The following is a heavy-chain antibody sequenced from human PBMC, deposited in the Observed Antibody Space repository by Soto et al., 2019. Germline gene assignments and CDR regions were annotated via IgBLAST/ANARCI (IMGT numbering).Heavy chain of an antibody. J-gene: IGHJ4*02. D-gene: IGHD2-21*02. CDR2: INYLGTT. CDR1: GGYIGSSDYY. V-gene: IGHV4-39*01. Sequence: QLQLQESGPGLVKPSETLSLTCTVSGGYIGSSDYYWGWIRQPPEKGLEWIGNINYLGTTYYNPSLRSRVTISADMSKNQFSMKLNSVTAADTSVYYCEGMLVPASRISGLDSLGQGTRVTVSS. CDR3: EGMLVPASRISGLDS.